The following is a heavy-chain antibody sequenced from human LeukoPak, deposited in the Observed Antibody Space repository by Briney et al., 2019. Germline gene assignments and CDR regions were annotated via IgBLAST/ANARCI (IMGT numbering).Heavy chain of an antibody. D-gene: IGHD6-19*01. CDR3: ARSHSSGWYSAGLPFDP. Sequence: PGGSLRLSCAASGFTFSSYAMHWVRQAPGKGLEWVAVISYDGSNKYYVDSVKGRFTISRDNSKNTLYLQMNSLRAEDTAVYYCARSHSSGWYSAGLPFDPWGQGTLVTVSS. V-gene: IGHV3-30-3*01. J-gene: IGHJ5*02. CDR2: ISYDGSNK. CDR1: GFTFSSYA.